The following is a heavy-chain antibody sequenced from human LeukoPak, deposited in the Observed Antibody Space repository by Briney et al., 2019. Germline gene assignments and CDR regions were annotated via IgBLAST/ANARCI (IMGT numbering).Heavy chain of an antibody. D-gene: IGHD3-10*01. CDR3: AMGFGANYYYYMDV. Sequence: GGSLRLSCAASGFTFSDYHMTWIRQAPGKGLEWVSYMSSSSLTIYYADSVKGRFTISRDNSKNTLYLQMNSLRAEDTAVYYCAMGFGANYYYYMDVWGKGTTVTISS. V-gene: IGHV3-11*04. CDR2: MSSSSLTI. CDR1: GFTFSDYH. J-gene: IGHJ6*03.